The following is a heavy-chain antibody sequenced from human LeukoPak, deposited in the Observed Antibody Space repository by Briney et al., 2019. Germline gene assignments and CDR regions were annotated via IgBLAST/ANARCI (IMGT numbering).Heavy chain of an antibody. Sequence: GGSLRLSCAASGFTFSDYYMSWIRQAPGKGLEWVSYISSGSTYTNYADSVKGRFTISRDNAKNSLYLQMNSLRAEDTAVYYCARLTVDTADISHFDYWGQGTLVTVPS. CDR1: GFTFSDYY. V-gene: IGHV3-11*06. J-gene: IGHJ4*02. CDR3: ARLTVDTADISHFDY. D-gene: IGHD5-18*01. CDR2: ISSGSTYT.